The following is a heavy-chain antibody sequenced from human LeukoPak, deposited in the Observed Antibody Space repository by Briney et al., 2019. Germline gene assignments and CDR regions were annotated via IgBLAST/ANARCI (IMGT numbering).Heavy chain of an antibody. CDR3: ARDSIRQQLYYFDY. CDR1: GFTVSSNY. J-gene: IGHJ4*02. Sequence: GGSLRLSCAASGFTVSSNYMSWVRQAPGKGLEWVSVIHSGGTTYYADSVKGRFTVSRDNSKNTLYLQMNSLRTEDTAVYYCARDSIRQQLYYFDYWGQGTLVTVSS. D-gene: IGHD6-13*01. CDR2: IHSGGTT. V-gene: IGHV3-66*01.